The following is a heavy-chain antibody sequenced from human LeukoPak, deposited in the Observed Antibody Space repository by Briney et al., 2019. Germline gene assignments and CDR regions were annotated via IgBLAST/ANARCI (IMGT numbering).Heavy chain of an antibody. Sequence: SVKVSCKASGGTFSSYAISWVRQAPGQGLEWMGGIIPIFGTANYAQKFQGRVTITADESTSTAYMELSSLRSEDTAVYYCAATRGEVVTATSYYFDYWGQGTLVTVSS. CDR2: IIPIFGTA. CDR3: AATRGEVVTATSYYFDY. V-gene: IGHV1-69*13. CDR1: GGTFSSYA. D-gene: IGHD2-21*02. J-gene: IGHJ4*02.